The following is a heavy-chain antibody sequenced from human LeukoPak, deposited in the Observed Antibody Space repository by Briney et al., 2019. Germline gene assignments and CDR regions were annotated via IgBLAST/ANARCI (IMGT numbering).Heavy chain of an antibody. CDR3: ARGDGPSYLVSSFDY. Sequence: SETLSLTCTVSGGSISSGGYYWSWIRQHPGTGLEWIGYIYYSGSTYYNPSLKSRVTISVDTSKNQFSLKLSSVTAADTAVYYCARGDGPSYLVSSFDYWGQGALVTVSS. CDR1: GGSISSGGYY. CDR2: IYYSGST. V-gene: IGHV4-31*03. D-gene: IGHD3-16*01. J-gene: IGHJ4*02.